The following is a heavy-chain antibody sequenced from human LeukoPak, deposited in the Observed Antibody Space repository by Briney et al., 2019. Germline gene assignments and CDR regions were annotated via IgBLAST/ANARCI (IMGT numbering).Heavy chain of an antibody. J-gene: IGHJ6*03. V-gene: IGHV1-69*13. D-gene: IGHD3-10*01. CDR3: ARGSGSYYNPSYYYYYMDV. Sequence: SVKVSCKASGGTFSSYAISWVRQAPGQGLEWMGGFIPIFGTANYEQKFQGRVTITADESTSTAYMELSSLRSEDTAVYYCARGSGSYYNPSYYYYYMDVWGKGTTVTVSS. CDR1: GGTFSSYA. CDR2: FIPIFGTA.